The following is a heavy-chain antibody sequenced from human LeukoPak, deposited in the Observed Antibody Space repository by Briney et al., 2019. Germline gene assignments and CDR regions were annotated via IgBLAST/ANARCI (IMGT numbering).Heavy chain of an antibody. Sequence: SETLSLTCTVSGYSISSGYYWGWIRQPPGKGLEWIGSIYHSGTTYYNPSLKSRVTISVDTSKNQFSLKLSSVTAADTAVYYCARVRGYRSSGSCGMDVWGQGTTVTVSS. CDR2: IYHSGTT. J-gene: IGHJ6*02. CDR3: ARVRGYRSSGSCGMDV. D-gene: IGHD2-15*01. V-gene: IGHV4-38-2*02. CDR1: GYSISSGYY.